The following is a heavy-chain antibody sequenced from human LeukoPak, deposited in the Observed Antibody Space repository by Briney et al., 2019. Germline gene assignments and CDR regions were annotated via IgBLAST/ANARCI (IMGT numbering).Heavy chain of an antibody. D-gene: IGHD4-17*01. CDR3: VKGGTTVKIDY. CDR2: ISTSGGST. V-gene: IGHV3-23*01. Sequence: PEGSLRLSCAASGFIFSSYGMRWVRQAPGKGLEWVSTISTSGGSTHYADSVKGRFTISRDNSKNTLYLQMNSLRAEDTAVYYCVKGGTTVKIDYWGQGTLVTVSS. CDR1: GFIFSSYG. J-gene: IGHJ4*02.